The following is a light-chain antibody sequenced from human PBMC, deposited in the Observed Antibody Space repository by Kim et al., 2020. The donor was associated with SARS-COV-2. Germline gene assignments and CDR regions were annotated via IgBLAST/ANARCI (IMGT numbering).Light chain of an antibody. CDR2: GKN. Sequence: SSELTQEPAVSVALGQTVVITCQEDSLRRYYASWYQQKPGQAPLLVFDGKNKRPSGIPDRFSGSSSDNTASLTITGAQAEDEAGDYCNSRDNSRDRWSDHWVFDGGTKQTVL. CDR3: NSRDNSRDRWSDHWV. J-gene: IGLJ3*02. CDR1: SLRRYY. V-gene: IGLV3-19*01.